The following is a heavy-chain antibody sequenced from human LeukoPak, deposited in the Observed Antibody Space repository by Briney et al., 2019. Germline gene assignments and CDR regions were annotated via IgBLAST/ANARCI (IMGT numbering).Heavy chain of an antibody. V-gene: IGHV3-73*01. CDR3: TGNYYGSGRYADFDY. Sequence: PGRSRRPSSAAYALTSSGTALHCVRQADGKGLGWVGRIRSTANGYAPGNAASEKGRFTNYRDDSKNTAYLQMDSLKTEDTAVYYCTGNYYGSGRYADFDYWGQGTLVTVSS. CDR1: ALTSSGTA. D-gene: IGHD3-10*01. CDR2: IRSTANGYAP. J-gene: IGHJ4*02.